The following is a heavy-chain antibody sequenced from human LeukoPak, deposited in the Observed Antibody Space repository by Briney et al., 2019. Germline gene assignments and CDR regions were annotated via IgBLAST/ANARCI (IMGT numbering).Heavy chain of an antibody. J-gene: IGHJ4*02. D-gene: IGHD3-9*01. V-gene: IGHV1-8*01. CDR2: MNPNRGNT. Sequence: ASVKVSCKASGYTFTSYDISWVRQATGQGLEWMGWMNPNRGNTGYAQKFQGRVTMTRNTSISTAYMELSSLRSEDTAVYYCARGASGGYFDWSKRYFDYWGQGTLVTVSS. CDR1: GYTFTSYD. CDR3: ARGASGGYFDWSKRYFDY.